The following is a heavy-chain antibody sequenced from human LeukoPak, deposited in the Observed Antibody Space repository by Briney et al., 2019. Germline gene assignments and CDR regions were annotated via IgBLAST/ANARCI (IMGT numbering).Heavy chain of an antibody. D-gene: IGHD3-10*01. Sequence: GGSLRLSCAASGFTFSNYGINWDRQPPGKELEWVSYISSRSDTIYYGDSVKGRFTISRDNVKNSLYLQMNSLRAEDTAVYYCARDIGYYGSGSGLDYWGQGTLVTVSS. V-gene: IGHV3-48*01. CDR2: ISSRSDTI. J-gene: IGHJ4*02. CDR3: ARDIGYYGSGSGLDY. CDR1: GFTFSNYG.